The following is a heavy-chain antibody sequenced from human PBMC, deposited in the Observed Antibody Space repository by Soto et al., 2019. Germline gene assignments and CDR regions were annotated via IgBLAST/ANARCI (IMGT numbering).Heavy chain of an antibody. CDR1: GGSISSXGXX. CDR3: ARDPAP. Sequence: QVQLQESSPGLVKPSQTRSLTCTVSGGSISSXGXXWSWIRQHPGKGLEWIGYIYNSGSTYYNPXXXXXXXXXXXXXXXXXXXXXXXXXXAXXXXYXXARDPAPWGQGTLVTVSS. D-gene: IGHD3-10*01. V-gene: IGHV4-31*01. CDR2: IYNSGST. J-gene: IGHJ5*02.